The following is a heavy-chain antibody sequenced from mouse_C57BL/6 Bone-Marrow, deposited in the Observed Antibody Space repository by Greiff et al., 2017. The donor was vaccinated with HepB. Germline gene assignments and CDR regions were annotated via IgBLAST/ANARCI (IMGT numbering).Heavy chain of an antibody. J-gene: IGHJ3*01. D-gene: IGHD1-1*01. Sequence: QVTLKESGPGILQPSQTLSLTCSFSGFSLSTFGMGVGWIRQPSGKGLEWLAHIWWDDDKYYNPALKSRLTISKDTSKNQVFLKIANVDTADTATYYCARPYYYGGSWDWFAYWGQGTLVTVSA. CDR3: ARPYYYGGSWDWFAY. V-gene: IGHV8-8*01. CDR2: IWWDDDK. CDR1: GFSLSTFGMG.